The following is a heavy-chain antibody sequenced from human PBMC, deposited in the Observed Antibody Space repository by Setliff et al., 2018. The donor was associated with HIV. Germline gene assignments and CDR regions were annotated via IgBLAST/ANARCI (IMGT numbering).Heavy chain of an antibody. V-gene: IGHV1-3*01. Sequence: ASVKVSCKASGYGFTRKIIHWVRQAPGQRLEWMGWINVGSGNTKYSLRFQDRVTLTRDTSATTAYMELNSLRSEDTAVYFCARDVGSIWHNWFDPWGQGTLVTVSS. CDR3: ARDVGSIWHNWFDP. J-gene: IGHJ5*02. D-gene: IGHD4-4*01. CDR1: GYGFTRKI. CDR2: INVGSGNT.